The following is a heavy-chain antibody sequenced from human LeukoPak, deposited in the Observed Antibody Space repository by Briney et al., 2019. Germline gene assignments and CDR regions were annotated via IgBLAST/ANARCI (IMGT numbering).Heavy chain of an antibody. D-gene: IGHD6-19*01. J-gene: IGHJ4*02. CDR1: GGSISSYY. Sequence: PSETLSLTCTVSGGSISSYYWSWIRQPPGEGLEWIGYIYYSGSTNYNPSLKSRVTISVDTSKNQFSLKLSSVTAADTAMYYCARHAWQWLPFEHWGQGTLVTVSS. CDR3: ARHAWQWLPFEH. CDR2: IYYSGST. V-gene: IGHV4-59*01.